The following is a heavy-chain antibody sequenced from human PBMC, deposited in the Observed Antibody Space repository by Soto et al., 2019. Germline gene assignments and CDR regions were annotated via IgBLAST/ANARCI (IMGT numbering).Heavy chain of an antibody. CDR2: IYYSGST. CDR3: VSYYYDSSGYANAFDI. J-gene: IGHJ3*02. Sequence: PSETLSLTCTVPGGSISSGGYYWSWIRQHPGKGLEWIGYIYYSGSTYYNPSLKSRVTISVDTSKNQFSLKLSSVTAADTAVYYCVSYYYDSSGYANAFDIWGQGTMVTVSS. D-gene: IGHD3-22*01. V-gene: IGHV4-31*03. CDR1: GGSISSGGYY.